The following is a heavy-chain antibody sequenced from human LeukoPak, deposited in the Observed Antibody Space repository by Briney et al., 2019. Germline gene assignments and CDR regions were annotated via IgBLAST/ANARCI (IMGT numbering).Heavy chain of an antibody. Sequence: ASVKVSCKASGYTFTRNAMHWVRQAPGQGLEWMGWINTVNDNTEHSHKFHGRVTITRDISATTVYMELSSLTSEDTAVYYCARDQSLTWYGVPGDYWGQGTQVTVSS. CDR2: INTVNDNT. V-gene: IGHV1-3*04. CDR1: GYTFTRNA. D-gene: IGHD4/OR15-4a*01. CDR3: ARDQSLTWYGVPGDY. J-gene: IGHJ4*02.